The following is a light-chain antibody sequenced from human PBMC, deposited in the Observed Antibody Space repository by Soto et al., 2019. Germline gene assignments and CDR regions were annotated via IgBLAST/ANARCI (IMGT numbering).Light chain of an antibody. J-gene: IGKJ5*01. CDR2: AAS. V-gene: IGKV1-39*01. CDR3: QQSYRTPR. Sequence: DIQMTQSPSSLSASVGDRVTITCRASQSISSYLNWYQQKPGKAPKLLIYAASSLQSGVPSRFSGSGSGTDFTLTISSLQTDDFATYYCQQSYRTPRFGQGTRREIK. CDR1: QSISSY.